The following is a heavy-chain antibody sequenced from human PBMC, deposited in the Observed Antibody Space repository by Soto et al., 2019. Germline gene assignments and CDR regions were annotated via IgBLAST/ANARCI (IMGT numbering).Heavy chain of an antibody. Sequence: QVQVVESGGGLVKPGGSLRLSCAASGFTFSDYYMSWIRQAPGKGLEWVSFISSSGDSTKYADSVKGRFTISKDNAKNSRYLHLNSLRAEDTAVYYCARGGVKGTTSRGQVYNWGQGTLVTVSS. J-gene: IGHJ4*02. V-gene: IGHV3-11*06. CDR2: ISSSGDST. CDR3: ARGGVKGTTSRGQVYN. D-gene: IGHD1-7*01. CDR1: GFTFSDYY.